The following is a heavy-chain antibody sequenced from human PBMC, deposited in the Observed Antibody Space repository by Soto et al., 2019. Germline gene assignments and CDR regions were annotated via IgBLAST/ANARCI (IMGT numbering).Heavy chain of an antibody. Sequence: SVKVSCKASGGTFSSYTISWVRQAPGQGLEWMGRIIPILGIANYAQKFQGRVTITADKSTSTAYMELSSLRSEDTAVYYCARDRRDYGDYVWWGQGTLVTVSS. CDR3: ARDRRDYGDYVW. CDR2: IIPILGIA. V-gene: IGHV1-69*04. CDR1: GGTFSSYT. D-gene: IGHD4-17*01. J-gene: IGHJ4*02.